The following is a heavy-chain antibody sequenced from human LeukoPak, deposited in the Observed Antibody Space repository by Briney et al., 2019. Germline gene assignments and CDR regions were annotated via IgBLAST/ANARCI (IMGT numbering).Heavy chain of an antibody. J-gene: IGHJ4*02. CDR2: ISISRSYK. Sequence: GGPLSLSCALSGFTLSSYSMNWVPQAPGKGLEWVSSISISRSYKYYADPVKGRFTIHRENAKHALHVQMNSLRAEATPFFFCGSDIATDGHLALVCWGRGTMV. V-gene: IGHV3-21*01. D-gene: IGHD5-24*01. CDR1: GFTLSSYS. CDR3: GSDIATDGHLALVC.